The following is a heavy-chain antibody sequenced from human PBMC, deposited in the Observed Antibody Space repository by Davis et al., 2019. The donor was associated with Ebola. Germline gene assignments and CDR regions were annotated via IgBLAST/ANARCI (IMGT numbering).Heavy chain of an antibody. CDR2: ISSSSSTI. CDR1: EFTFSGYA. D-gene: IGHD3-22*01. Sequence: GGSLRLSCAASEFTFSGYAMSWVRQAPGKGLGWVSYISSSSSTIYYADSVKGRFTISRDNAKNSLYLQMNSLRDEDTAVYYCARDLYYYDSSGYLYYYYGMDVWGQGTTVTVSS. V-gene: IGHV3-48*02. J-gene: IGHJ6*02. CDR3: ARDLYYYDSSGYLYYYYGMDV.